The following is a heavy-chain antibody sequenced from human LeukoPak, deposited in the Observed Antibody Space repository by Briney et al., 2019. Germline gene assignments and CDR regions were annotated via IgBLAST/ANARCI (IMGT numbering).Heavy chain of an antibody. J-gene: IGHJ4*02. V-gene: IGHV1-69*02. Sequence: SVKVSCKASRGTFSSYTISWVRQAPGQGLEWMGRITPILGIANYAQKFQGRVTITADKSTSTAYMELSSLRSEDTAVYYCARASNWGSFDYWGQGTLVTVSS. D-gene: IGHD7-27*01. CDR1: RGTFSSYT. CDR2: ITPILGIA. CDR3: ARASNWGSFDY.